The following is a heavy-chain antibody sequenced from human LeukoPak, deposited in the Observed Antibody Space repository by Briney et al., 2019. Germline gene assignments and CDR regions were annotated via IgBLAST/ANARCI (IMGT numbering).Heavy chain of an antibody. V-gene: IGHV4-38-2*02. CDR1: GYSISSGYY. CDR2: IYHSGST. Sequence: SETLSLTCTVSGYSISSGYYWGWIRQPPGKGLELIGSIYHSGSTYYNPSLKSRVTISVDTSKNQFSLKLSSVTAADTAVYYCARVALFSVGELLDWGQGTLVTVSS. D-gene: IGHD1-26*01. J-gene: IGHJ4*02. CDR3: ARVALFSVGELLD.